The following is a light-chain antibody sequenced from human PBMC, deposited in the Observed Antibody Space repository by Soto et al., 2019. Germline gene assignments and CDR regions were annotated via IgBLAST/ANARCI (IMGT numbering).Light chain of an antibody. Sequence: DVVMTQSPLSLPVTLGQPASISCRSSQSLVYSDGNTYLTWFQQRPGQSSRRLIYEVSNRDSGVPDRFSGSGSGTDFTLKISRVEAEDVAIYYCMQGSHWPYTFGQGTKLEIK. V-gene: IGKV2-30*01. J-gene: IGKJ2*01. CDR1: QSLVYSDGNTY. CDR2: EVS. CDR3: MQGSHWPYT.